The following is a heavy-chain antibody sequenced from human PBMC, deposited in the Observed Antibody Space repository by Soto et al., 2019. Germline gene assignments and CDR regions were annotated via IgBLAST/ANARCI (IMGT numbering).Heavy chain of an antibody. CDR2: IWYDGSNK. V-gene: IGHV3-33*01. J-gene: IGHJ6*02. D-gene: IGHD2-15*01. CDR3: ARDRPLYCSGGSCWDYYYGMDA. CDR1: GFTFSSYG. Sequence: GGSLRLSCAASGFTFSSYGMHWVRQAPGKGLEWVAVIWYDGSNKYYADSVKGRFTISRDNSKNTLYLQMNSLRAEDTAVYYCARDRPLYCSGGSCWDYYYGMDAWGQGTTVTVSS.